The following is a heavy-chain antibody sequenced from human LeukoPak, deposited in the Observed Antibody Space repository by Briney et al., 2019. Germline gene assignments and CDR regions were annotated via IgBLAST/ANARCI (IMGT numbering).Heavy chain of an antibody. CDR3: ARDVPGSIGTTARFDP. J-gene: IGHJ5*02. V-gene: IGHV1-46*01. D-gene: IGHD1-1*01. CDR2: INPSGGST. Sequence: ASVKVSCKASGYTFTSYYMHWVRQAPGQGLEWMGIINPSGGSTSHAQKFQGRVTMTTDTSTSTAYMELRSLKSDDTAVYYCARDVPGSIGTTARFDPWGRGTLVTVSS. CDR1: GYTFTSYY.